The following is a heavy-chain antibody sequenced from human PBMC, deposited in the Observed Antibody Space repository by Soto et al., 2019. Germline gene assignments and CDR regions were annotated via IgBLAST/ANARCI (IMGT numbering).Heavy chain of an antibody. CDR1: GGSISSYY. CDR3: ARSKTVTTFNWFDP. CDR2: IYTSGST. Sequence: QVQLQESGPGLVKPSETLSLTCTVSGGSISSYYWSWIRQPAGKGLEWIGRIYTSGSTNYNPSLKSRVTMAVDTSKNQCSLKLSSVTAADTAVYYCARSKTVTTFNWFDPWGQGTLVTVSS. D-gene: IGHD4-17*01. J-gene: IGHJ5*02. V-gene: IGHV4-4*07.